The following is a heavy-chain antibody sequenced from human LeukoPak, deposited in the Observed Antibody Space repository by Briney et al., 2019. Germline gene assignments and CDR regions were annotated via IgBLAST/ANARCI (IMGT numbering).Heavy chain of an antibody. Sequence: PGGSLRLSCTVSGFTVSSNSMSWVRQAPGKGLEWVSFIYTTGNTHNSDSVKGRFTISRDSSKNTLYLQMNSLRAEDTAVYYCARRAGDYSHPYDYRGQGTLVTVSS. CDR1: GFTVSSNS. J-gene: IGHJ4*02. CDR3: ARRAGDYSHPYDY. CDR2: IYTTGNT. D-gene: IGHD3-22*01. V-gene: IGHV3-53*01.